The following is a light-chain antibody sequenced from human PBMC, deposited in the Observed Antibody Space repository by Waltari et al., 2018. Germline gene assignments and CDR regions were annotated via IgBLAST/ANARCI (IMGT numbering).Light chain of an antibody. J-gene: IGKJ5*01. Sequence: EIVLTQSPATLSLSPGERATLSCRASQSVSSYLVWYQQKPGQTPRLCIYGASNRATGIPARFSGSGSGTDFTLTISSLESEDFAVYYCHQRSNWPITFGQGTRLEIK. CDR1: QSVSSY. V-gene: IGKV3-11*01. CDR3: HQRSNWPIT. CDR2: GAS.